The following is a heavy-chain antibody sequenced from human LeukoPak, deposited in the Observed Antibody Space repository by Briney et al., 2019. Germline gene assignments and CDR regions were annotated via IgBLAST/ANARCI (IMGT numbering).Heavy chain of an antibody. J-gene: IGHJ4*02. V-gene: IGHV4-59*01. CDR1: GGSISSCY. D-gene: IGHD3-22*01. CDR3: ARVNIYDSSGYYFDY. CDR2: IYYSGST. Sequence: SETLSLTCTVSGGSISSCYWSWIRQPPGKGLEWIGYIYYSGSTNYNPSLKSRVTISVDTSKNQFSLKLSSVTAADTAVYYCARVNIYDSSGYYFDYWGQGTLVTVSS.